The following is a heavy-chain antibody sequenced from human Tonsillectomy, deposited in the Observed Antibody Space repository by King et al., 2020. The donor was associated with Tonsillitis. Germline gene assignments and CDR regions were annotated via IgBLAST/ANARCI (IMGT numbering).Heavy chain of an antibody. J-gene: IGHJ6*03. V-gene: IGHV4-34*01. CDR3: ARGEVVAATDYYYSMDV. Sequence: VQLQQWGAGLLKPSETLSLTCAVYGGSFSDYYWIWIRQPPGMGLEWIGEINHSGSTNYNPSLKSRVTILVDTSKNQFSLKLSSVTAADTAVYYCARGEVVAATDYYYSMDVWGKGTTVAVSS. CDR2: INHSGST. CDR1: GGSFSDYY. D-gene: IGHD2-15*01.